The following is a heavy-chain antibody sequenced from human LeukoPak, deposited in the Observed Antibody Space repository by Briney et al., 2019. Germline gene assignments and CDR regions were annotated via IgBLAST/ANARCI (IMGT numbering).Heavy chain of an antibody. J-gene: IGHJ4*02. CDR3: ARDRGTWNDDGFDY. Sequence: SETLSLTCTASGGSISSGSYYWSWIRQPAGKGLEWIGRIYTSGSTNYNPSLKSRVTMSVDTSKNQFSLKLSSVTAADTAVYYCARDRGTWNDDGFDYWGQGTLVTVSS. V-gene: IGHV4-61*02. D-gene: IGHD1-1*01. CDR2: IYTSGST. CDR1: GGSISSGSYY.